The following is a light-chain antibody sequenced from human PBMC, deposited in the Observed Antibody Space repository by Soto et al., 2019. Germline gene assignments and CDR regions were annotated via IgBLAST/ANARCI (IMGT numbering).Light chain of an antibody. V-gene: IGLV2-11*01. Sequence: QSALTQPRSVSGSPGQSLTISCTGSSSDVGGYDYVSWYQHHPGKAPKLIIYDVYKRPSGVPGRFSGSKSGNTASLTISGLQAEDEADYHCSSEAASHTLVFSGGTQLTVL. J-gene: IGLJ3*02. CDR3: SSEAASHTLV. CDR2: DVY. CDR1: SSDVGGYDY.